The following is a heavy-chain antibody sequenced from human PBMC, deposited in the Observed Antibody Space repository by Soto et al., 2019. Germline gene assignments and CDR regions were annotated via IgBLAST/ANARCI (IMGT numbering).Heavy chain of an antibody. Sequence: SETLSLTCAVSGGPFSGVYWSWIRQPPGKALEWIGGVNHRGSANYNPSLESRVTMSFDTSKNQFSLKLTSVTAADSAVYYCARDAFCGSGTCRVGHWFDPWGQGTLVTVS. J-gene: IGHJ5*02. V-gene: IGHV4-34*01. D-gene: IGHD2-21*01. CDR1: GGPFSGVY. CDR3: ARDAFCGSGTCRVGHWFDP. CDR2: VNHRGSA.